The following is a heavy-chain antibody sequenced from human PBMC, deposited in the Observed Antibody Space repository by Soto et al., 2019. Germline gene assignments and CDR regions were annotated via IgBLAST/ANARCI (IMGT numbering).Heavy chain of an antibody. CDR2: ISSSSSYI. CDR3: ARGADIVVVVAATIDY. V-gene: IGHV3-21*01. D-gene: IGHD2-15*01. J-gene: IGHJ4*02. CDR1: GFTFSSYS. Sequence: EVQLVESGGGLVKPGGSLRLSCAASGFTFSSYSMNWVRQAPGKGLEWVSSISSSSSYIYYADSVKGRFTISRDNAKNSLYLQMNSQRAEDTAVYYCARGADIVVVVAATIDYWGQGTLVTVSS.